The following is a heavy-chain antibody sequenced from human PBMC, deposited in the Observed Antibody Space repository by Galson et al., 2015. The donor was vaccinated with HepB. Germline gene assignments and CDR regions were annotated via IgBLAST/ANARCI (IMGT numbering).Heavy chain of an antibody. CDR3: AASGGYCSSTSCYSPTEFYYYYYMDV. CDR2: IIPIFGTA. D-gene: IGHD2-2*02. J-gene: IGHJ6*03. CDR1: GGTFSSYA. V-gene: IGHV1-69*13. Sequence: SVKVSCKASGGTFSSYAISWVRQAPGQGLEWMGGIIPIFGTANYAQKLQGRVTITADESTSTAYMELSSLRSEDTAVYYCAASGGYCSSTSCYSPTEFYYYYYMDVWGKGTTVTVSS.